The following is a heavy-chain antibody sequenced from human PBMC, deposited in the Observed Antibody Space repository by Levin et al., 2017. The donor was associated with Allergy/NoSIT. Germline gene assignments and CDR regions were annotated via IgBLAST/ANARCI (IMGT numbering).Heavy chain of an antibody. Sequence: SETLSLTCTVSGGSVNSGGYTWSWLRQPPGKGLEWIGYIYDSGSTYSTPSLKSRVTISVDRANNQFSLNLSSVTAADTAVYYCARGPEHYYHAMDVWGQGTTVTVSS. J-gene: IGHJ6*02. CDR2: IYDSGST. CDR3: ARGPEHYYHAMDV. V-gene: IGHV4-30-2*01. CDR1: GGSVNSGGYT.